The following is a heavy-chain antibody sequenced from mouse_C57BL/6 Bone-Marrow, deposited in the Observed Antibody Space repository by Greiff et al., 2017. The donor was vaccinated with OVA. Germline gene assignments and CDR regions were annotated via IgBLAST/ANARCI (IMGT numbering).Heavy chain of an antibody. V-gene: IGHV14-4*01. CDR3: TTAYPKGLFFAY. D-gene: IGHD6-1*01. CDR2: IDPENGDT. J-gene: IGHJ3*01. Sequence: VQLQQSGAELVRPGASVKLSCTASGFNIKDDYMPWVKQRPEQGLEWIGWIDPENGDTEYASKFQGKATITADTSSNTAYLQLSSLTSEDTAVYYCTTAYPKGLFFAYWGQGTLVTVSS. CDR1: GFNIKDDY.